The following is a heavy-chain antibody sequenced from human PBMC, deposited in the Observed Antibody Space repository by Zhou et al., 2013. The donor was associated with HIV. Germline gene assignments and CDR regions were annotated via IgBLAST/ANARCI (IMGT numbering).Heavy chain of an antibody. V-gene: IGHV1-69*05. Sequence: QVQLVQSGAEVKKPGSSVKVSCKASGGTFSSYAISWVRQAPGQGLEWMGGIIPIFGTANYAQKFQGRVTITTDESTSTAYMELSSLRSEDTAVYYCASVPSEYYYDSSGYPSGPFDYWGQGTLVTVSS. CDR1: GGTFSSYA. J-gene: IGHJ4*02. CDR3: ASVPSEYYYDSSGYPSGPFDY. D-gene: IGHD3-22*01. CDR2: IIPIFGTA.